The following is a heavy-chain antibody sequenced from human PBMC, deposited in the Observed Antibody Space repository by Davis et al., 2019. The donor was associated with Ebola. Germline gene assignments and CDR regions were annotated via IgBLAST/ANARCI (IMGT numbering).Heavy chain of an antibody. J-gene: IGHJ4*02. CDR2: ISTDGTNK. V-gene: IGHV3-30*18. CDR3: AKDGFTSGSYYGFDY. CDR1: GFTFSSFG. D-gene: IGHD1-26*01. Sequence: SLKISCAASGFTFSSFGMHWVRQAPGKGLEWVAVISTDGTNKYYSDSVKGRFTISRDNSKNTLYLQMNSLRAEDTAVYYCAKDGFTSGSYYGFDYWGQGTLVTVSS.